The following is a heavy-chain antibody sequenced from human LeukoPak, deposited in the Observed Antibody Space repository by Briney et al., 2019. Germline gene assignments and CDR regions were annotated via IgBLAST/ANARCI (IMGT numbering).Heavy chain of an antibody. D-gene: IGHD1-26*01. J-gene: IGHJ6*03. V-gene: IGHV1-69*05. CDR2: IIPIFGTA. CDR3: ARGPLVGATLYYYYYYMDV. Sequence: GASVKVSCKASGGTFSSYAISWVRQAPGQGLEWMGGIIPIFGTANYAQKFQGRVTITTDESTSTAYMGLSSLRSEDTAVYYCARGPLVGATLYYYYYYMDVWGKGTTVTVSS. CDR1: GGTFSSYA.